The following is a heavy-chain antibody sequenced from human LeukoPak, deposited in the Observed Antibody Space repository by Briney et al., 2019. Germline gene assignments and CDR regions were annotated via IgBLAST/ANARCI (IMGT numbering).Heavy chain of an antibody. Sequence: PGRSLRLSCAASGFTFSSYGMHWVRQAPGKGLEWVAVISYDGSNKYYADSVKGRFTISRDNSKNTLYLQMNSLRAEDTAVYYCAKDHRGSSTSCDYWGQGTLVTVSS. D-gene: IGHD2-2*01. V-gene: IGHV3-30*18. J-gene: IGHJ4*02. CDR3: AKDHRGSSTSCDY. CDR2: ISYDGSNK. CDR1: GFTFSSYG.